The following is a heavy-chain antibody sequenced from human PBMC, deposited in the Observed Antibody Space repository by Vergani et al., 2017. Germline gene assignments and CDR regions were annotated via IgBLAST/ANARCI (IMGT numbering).Heavy chain of an antibody. CDR3: GRQSRDVFCTNGVCPLGY. V-gene: IGHV3-21*01. J-gene: IGHJ4*02. D-gene: IGHD2-8*01. CDR1: GFTFSHYS. CDR2: ISGNNDDV. Sequence: EVQMVESGGGLVKPGGSLRLSCVASGFTFSHYSMNWVRQAPGKGLEWVSSISGNNDDVYYADSVKGRFTISRDNAKNSLHLQMNNLRAEDTAVYYCGRQSRDVFCTNGVCPLGYWGQGTLVTVSS.